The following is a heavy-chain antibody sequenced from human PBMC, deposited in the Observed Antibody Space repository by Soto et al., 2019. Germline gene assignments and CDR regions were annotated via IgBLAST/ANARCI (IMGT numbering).Heavy chain of an antibody. J-gene: IGHJ4*02. V-gene: IGHV3-66*01. CDR2: IGTTDGT. CDR1: GFTVSSNF. Sequence: PGGSPRLSCAASGFTVSSNFMRWFRQPPGKGLEWISVIGTTDGTYYAGSVKGRFTISTDNFKNTLYLQMNSLRAEDTAVYFCARDPPGLGSYSYDHWGQGTLVTVSS. CDR3: ARDPPGLGSYSYDH. D-gene: IGHD3-10*01.